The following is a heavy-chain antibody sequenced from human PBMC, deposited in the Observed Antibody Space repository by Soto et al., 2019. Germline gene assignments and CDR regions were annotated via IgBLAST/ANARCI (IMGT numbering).Heavy chain of an antibody. CDR2: IYHSGKT. CDR3: ARDKRVTMIGGWFDP. CDR1: GYSISSGYY. Sequence: PSETLSLTCVVSGYSISSGYYCACVRQPPGKELEWIGSIYHSGKTYYKPSLRSRVTVSVDTSKNQISMKLISVTAADTAVYYCARDKRVTMIGGWFDPWGQGTLVTVSS. J-gene: IGHJ5*02. D-gene: IGHD3-22*01. V-gene: IGHV4-38-2*02.